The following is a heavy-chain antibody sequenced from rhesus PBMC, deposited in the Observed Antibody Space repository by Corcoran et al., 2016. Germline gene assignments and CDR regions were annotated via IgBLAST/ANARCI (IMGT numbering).Heavy chain of an antibody. Sequence: LQLQESGPGLVKPSETLSLTCAVSGGSISSNSWTWIRQPPGRGLEWIGRFSGDERSNDYNPSLKSRVTISTDTSKTQFSLKVDSVTAADTAVYYCVGLMVAGPVEYWGQGVLVTVSS. J-gene: IGHJ4*01. CDR2: FSGDERSN. D-gene: IGHD6-37*01. CDR3: VGLMVAGPVEY. V-gene: IGHV4-173*01. CDR1: GGSISSNS.